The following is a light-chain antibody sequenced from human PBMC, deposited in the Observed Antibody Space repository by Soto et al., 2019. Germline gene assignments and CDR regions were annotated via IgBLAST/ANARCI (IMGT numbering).Light chain of an antibody. Sequence: QSALTQPASVSGSPGQSITISCTGTSRDIGSYNYVSWYQQYPGKAPKLMIFEVTNRPSGVSNRFSGSKSGNTASLTISGLQAEDEANYYCAAWDDSLKAVLFGGGTKLTVL. J-gene: IGLJ3*02. V-gene: IGLV2-14*01. CDR2: EVT. CDR1: SRDIGSYNY. CDR3: AAWDDSLKAVL.